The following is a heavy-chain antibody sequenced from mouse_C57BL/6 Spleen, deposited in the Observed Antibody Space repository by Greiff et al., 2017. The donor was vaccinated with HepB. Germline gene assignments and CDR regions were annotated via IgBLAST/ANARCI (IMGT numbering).Heavy chain of an antibody. CDR2: IRSKSNNYAT. CDR1: GFSFNTYA. J-gene: IGHJ2*01. Sequence: EVMLVESGGGLVQPKGSLKLSCAASGFSFNTYAMNWVRQAPGKGLEWVARIRSKSNNYATYYADSVKDRFTISRDDSESMLYLQMNNLKTEDTARYYCVRQQDYYSVYFDYWGQGTTLTVSS. V-gene: IGHV10-1*01. CDR3: VRQQDYYSVYFDY. D-gene: IGHD2-12*01.